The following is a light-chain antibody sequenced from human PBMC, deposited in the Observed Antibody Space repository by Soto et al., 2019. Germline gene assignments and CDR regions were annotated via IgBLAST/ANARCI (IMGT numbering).Light chain of an antibody. CDR1: SSNVGGYNY. J-gene: IGLJ1*01. CDR2: EVS. Sequence: QSVLTQPASVSGSPGQSITISCTGTSSNVGGYNYVSWYQQHPGTAPKLMIYEVSNRPSGISNRFSGSKSGNTASLTIFGLQAEDEADYYCGSCTASRAPYLFGTGTKLTVL. V-gene: IGLV2-14*01. CDR3: GSCTASRAPYL.